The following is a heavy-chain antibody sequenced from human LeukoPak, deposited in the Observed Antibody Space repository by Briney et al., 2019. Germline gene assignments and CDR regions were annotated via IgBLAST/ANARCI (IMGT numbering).Heavy chain of an antibody. CDR1: GIIFSSYS. Sequence: RGSLRLSCAASGIIFSSYSMNWVRQAPGKGLEWVSSISSSSSYIYYADSVKGRFTISRDNAKNSLYLQMNSLRAEDTAVYYCAVTYYDFWSGYSHWGQGTLVTVSS. CDR3: AVTYYDFWSGYSH. D-gene: IGHD3-3*01. CDR2: ISSSSSYI. V-gene: IGHV3-21*01. J-gene: IGHJ4*02.